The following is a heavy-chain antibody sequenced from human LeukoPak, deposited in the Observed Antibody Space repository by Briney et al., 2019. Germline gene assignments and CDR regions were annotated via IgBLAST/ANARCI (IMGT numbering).Heavy chain of an antibody. Sequence: ASVKVSCKASGYTFTSYYMHWVRQAPGQGLEWMGIINPSGGSTSYAQKFQGRVTMTRNTSISTAYMELSSLRSEDTAVYYCASYSSSWLWGYYYYGMDVWGQGTTVTVSS. CDR3: ASYSSSWLWGYYYYGMDV. CDR1: GYTFTSYY. V-gene: IGHV1-46*01. CDR2: INPSGGST. J-gene: IGHJ6*02. D-gene: IGHD6-13*01.